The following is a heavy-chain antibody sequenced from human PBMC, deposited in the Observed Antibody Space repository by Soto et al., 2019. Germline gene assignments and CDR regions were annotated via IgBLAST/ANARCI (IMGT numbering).Heavy chain of an antibody. V-gene: IGHV3-66*01. J-gene: IGHJ4*02. Sequence: EVQMVESGGGVVQPRGSLRLSCAASGFSVTNNYMNWVRQAPGKGLEWVSIIDIGGNTYYAVSVKDRFTISRDDSKNTLYLQMDSLRPEDTAVYFCARGRGSTGYLGREHYFDYWGQGTLVTVSP. D-gene: IGHD3-16*01. CDR2: IDIGGNT. CDR3: ARGRGSTGYLGREHYFDY. CDR1: GFSVTNNY.